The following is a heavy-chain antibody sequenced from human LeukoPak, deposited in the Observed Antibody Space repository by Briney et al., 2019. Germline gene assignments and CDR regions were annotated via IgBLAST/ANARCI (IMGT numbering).Heavy chain of an antibody. CDR3: ARASAVSRGWFDP. J-gene: IGHJ5*02. Sequence: SETLSLTCTVSGGSISSSSYYWGWIRQPPGKGLEWIGSIYYSGSTYYNPSLKSRVTISVDTPKNQFSLKLSSVTAADAAVYYCARASAVSRGWFDPWGQGTLVTVSS. D-gene: IGHD5/OR15-5a*01. CDR2: IYYSGST. V-gene: IGHV4-39*07. CDR1: GGSISSSSYY.